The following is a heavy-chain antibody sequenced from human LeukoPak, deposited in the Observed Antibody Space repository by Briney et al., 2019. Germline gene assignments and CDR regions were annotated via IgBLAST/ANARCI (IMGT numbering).Heavy chain of an antibody. CDR2: IYYSGST. Sequence: SETLSLTCTVSGGSISSYYWSWIRQPPGKGLEWIGYIYYSGSTNYNPSLKSRVTISVDTSKNQSSLKLSSVTAADTAVYYCARLRYYFDYWGQGTLVTVSS. CDR1: GGSISSYY. V-gene: IGHV4-59*01. J-gene: IGHJ4*02. CDR3: ARLRYYFDY.